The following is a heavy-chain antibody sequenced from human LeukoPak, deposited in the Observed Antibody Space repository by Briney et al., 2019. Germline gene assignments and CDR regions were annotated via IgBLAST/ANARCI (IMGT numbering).Heavy chain of an antibody. CDR1: GGSISSYY. V-gene: IGHV4-4*07. CDR2: IYTSGST. CDR3: ASSSYYDILTGYSLFDY. J-gene: IGHJ4*02. D-gene: IGHD3-9*01. Sequence: PSETLSLTCTVSGGSISSYYWSWIRQPAGKGLEWIGRIYTSGSTNYNPSLKSRVTMSVDTSKNQFSLNLSSVTAADTAVYYCASSSYYDILTGYSLFDYWGQGTLVTVSS.